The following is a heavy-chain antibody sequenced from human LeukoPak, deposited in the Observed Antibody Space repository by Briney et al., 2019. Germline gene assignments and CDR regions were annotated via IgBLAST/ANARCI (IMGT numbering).Heavy chain of an antibody. J-gene: IGHJ4*02. CDR1: GYTFTDYY. V-gene: IGHV1-2*02. D-gene: IGHD5-12*01. Sequence: ASVTVSFKASGYTFTDYYIHWVRQAPGQGLEWIGWINPNNGGTGYVQKFQGRVTLTWDTSITSCYMELNRLRSDDTAVYYCARGAYSGYYYSDYWGQGTLVTVSS. CDR2: INPNNGGT. CDR3: ARGAYSGYYYSDY.